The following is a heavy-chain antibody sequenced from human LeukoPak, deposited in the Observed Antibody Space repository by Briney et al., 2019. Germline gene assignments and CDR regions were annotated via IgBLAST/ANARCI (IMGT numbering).Heavy chain of an antibody. D-gene: IGHD1-26*01. CDR1: GFTVSSNY. CDR3: ARAEDGRSLPSHFDF. V-gene: IGHV3-53*01. CDR2: IYSGGST. J-gene: IGHJ4*02. Sequence: PGGSLRLSCAASGFTVSSNYMSWVRQAPGKGLEWVSVIYSGGSTYYADSVKGRFTISRDNSKNTLYLQTNSLRAEDTAVYYCARAEDGRSLPSHFDFWGQGTLVTVSS.